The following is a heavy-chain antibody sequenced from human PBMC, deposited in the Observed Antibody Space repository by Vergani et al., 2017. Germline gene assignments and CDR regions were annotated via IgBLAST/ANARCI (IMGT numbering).Heavy chain of an antibody. J-gene: IGHJ3*02. V-gene: IGHV5-51*01. CDR3: ARGYYYDSSGYFDAFDI. CDR2: IYPGDSDT. D-gene: IGHD3-22*01. CDR1: GYSFTSYW. Sequence: EVQLVQSGAEVQKPGESLKISCKGSGYSFTSYWIGWVRQMTGKGLEWMGIIYPGDSDTRYSPSFQGQVTISADKSISTAYLQWSSLKASDTAMYDCARGYYYDSSGYFDAFDIWGQGTMVTVSS.